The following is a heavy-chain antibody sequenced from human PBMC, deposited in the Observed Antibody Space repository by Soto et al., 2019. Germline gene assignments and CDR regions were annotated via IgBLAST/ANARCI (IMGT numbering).Heavy chain of an antibody. CDR3: ARHTLGGVIGIDY. CDR2: IYYSGST. J-gene: IGHJ4*02. V-gene: IGHV4-31*03. D-gene: IGHD3-16*02. CDR1: GGSISSGGYY. Sequence: QVQLQESGPGLVKPSQTLSLTCTVSGGSISSGGYYWSWIRQHPGKGLEWIGYIYYSGSTYYNPSLKSRVTIAVDTSKNQFSLKLSSVTAADTAVYYCARHTLGGVIGIDYWGQGTLVTVSS.